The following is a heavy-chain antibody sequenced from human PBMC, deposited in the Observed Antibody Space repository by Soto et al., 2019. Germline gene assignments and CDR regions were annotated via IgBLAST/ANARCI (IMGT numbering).Heavy chain of an antibody. D-gene: IGHD3-10*01. Sequence: QVQLVLSGAEVKKPGASVKVSCKASGYNFTSNGISWVRQAPEQGLEWMGWIIVYNGNTNYAQKLQGRVTMTTDTSTSTAYLDLRSLRSDDTAVYFCARDTSRGEYDYWGQGTLVTVSS. CDR3: ARDTSRGEYDY. V-gene: IGHV1-18*01. CDR1: GYNFTSNG. J-gene: IGHJ4*02. CDR2: IIVYNGNT.